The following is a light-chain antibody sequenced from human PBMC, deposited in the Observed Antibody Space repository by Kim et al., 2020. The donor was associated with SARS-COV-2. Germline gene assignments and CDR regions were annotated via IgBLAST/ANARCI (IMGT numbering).Light chain of an antibody. CDR1: ELGDAY. CDR2: QDN. V-gene: IGLV3-1*01. J-gene: IGLJ3*02. CDR3: QAWDRGTVV. Sequence: SYELTQPPSVSVSPGQTASITCSGHELGDAYACWYQQKPGQSPLLVIYQDNKRPSGIPGRFSGSNSANTATLTISGTQAMDEADYFCQAWDRGTVVFGGGTQLTVL.